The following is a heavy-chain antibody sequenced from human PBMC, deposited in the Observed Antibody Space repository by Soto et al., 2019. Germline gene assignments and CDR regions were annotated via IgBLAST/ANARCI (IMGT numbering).Heavy chain of an antibody. CDR1: GYSFTSYW. D-gene: IGHD2-2*01. CDR2: IYPGDSDT. J-gene: IGHJ6*02. Sequence: LGESLKISCKGSGYSFTSYWIGWVRQMPGKGLEWMGIIYPGDSDTRYSPSFQGQVTISADKSISTAYLQWSSLKASDTAMYYCARAREYCSSTSCYQYYYYGMDVWGQGTTVTVSS. V-gene: IGHV5-51*01. CDR3: ARAREYCSSTSCYQYYYYGMDV.